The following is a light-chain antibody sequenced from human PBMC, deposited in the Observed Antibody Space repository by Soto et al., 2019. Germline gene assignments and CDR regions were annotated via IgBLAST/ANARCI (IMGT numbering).Light chain of an antibody. CDR2: AAS. CDR1: QSVSSSY. Sequence: EIVLTQSPGTLSLSPGERATLSCRASQSVSSSYLAWCQQKPGQAPRLLIYAASSRATGIPDRFSGSGSGTDFTVTISSLETEDFAVYYCQQYGDSFTFGGGTKVEIK. J-gene: IGKJ4*01. V-gene: IGKV3-20*01. CDR3: QQYGDSFT.